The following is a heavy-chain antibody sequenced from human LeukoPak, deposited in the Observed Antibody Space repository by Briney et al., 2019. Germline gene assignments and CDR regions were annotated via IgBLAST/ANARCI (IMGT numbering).Heavy chain of an antibody. CDR3: ARAPGATAYYFDY. D-gene: IGHD1-26*01. CDR1: GFTFSSYA. CDR2: ISYDGSNK. Sequence: GGSLRLSCAASGFTFSSYAMHWVRQAPGKGLEWVAVISYDGSNKYYADSVKGRFTISRDNSKNTLYLQMNSLRAEDTAVYYCARAPGATAYYFDYWGQGTLVTVSS. V-gene: IGHV3-30-3*01. J-gene: IGHJ4*02.